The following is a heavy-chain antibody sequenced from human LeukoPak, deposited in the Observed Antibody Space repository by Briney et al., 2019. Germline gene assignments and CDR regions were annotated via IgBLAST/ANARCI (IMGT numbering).Heavy chain of an antibody. D-gene: IGHD2-2*01. CDR2: IFHSGTT. J-gene: IGHJ4*02. V-gene: IGHV4-38-2*01. CDR3: ARHLRSSTNYDY. Sequence: PSETLSLTCAVSGYSISSGSYWGWIRQPPGKGLEWIGSIFHSGTTYYNPSLKSRVTISVDTSKNQFSLKLTSVTAADTAVYYSARHLRSSTNYDYWGQGTLVTVSS. CDR1: GYSISSGSY.